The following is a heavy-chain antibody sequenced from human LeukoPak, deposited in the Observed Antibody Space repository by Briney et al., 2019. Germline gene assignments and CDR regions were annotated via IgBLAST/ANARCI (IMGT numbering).Heavy chain of an antibody. CDR3: AKDALRGSIAVAGTFTDY. J-gene: IGHJ4*02. CDR2: ISSSGSTI. V-gene: IGHV3-11*04. CDR1: GFTFSDYY. Sequence: GGSLRLSCAASGFTFSDYYMSWIRQAPGKGLEGVSYISSSGSTIYYADSVKGRFTISRDNSKNTLYLQMNSLRAEDTAVYYCAKDALRGSIAVAGTFTDYWGQGTLVTVSS. D-gene: IGHD6-19*01.